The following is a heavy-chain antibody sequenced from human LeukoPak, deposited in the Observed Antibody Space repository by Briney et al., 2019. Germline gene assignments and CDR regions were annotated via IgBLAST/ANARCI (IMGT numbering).Heavy chain of an antibody. Sequence: ASVKVSCKASGYSFTAYYMHWVRQAPGQGLEWMGWVNPNSGGTNYAQKFQGRVTMTRGTSISTAYLELSSLRSDDTAVYYCARVVDGYYDSTGYRRPFDHWGQGTLVTVSS. CDR2: VNPNSGGT. D-gene: IGHD3-22*01. J-gene: IGHJ4*02. CDR1: GYSFTAYY. CDR3: ARVVDGYYDSTGYRRPFDH. V-gene: IGHV1-2*02.